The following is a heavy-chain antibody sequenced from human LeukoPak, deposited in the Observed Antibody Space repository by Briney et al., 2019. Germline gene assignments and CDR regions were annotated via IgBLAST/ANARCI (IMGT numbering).Heavy chain of an antibody. J-gene: IGHJ3*02. CDR3: ARDWGAAMVFNDAFDI. CDR2: ISSSGSTI. CDR1: GFTFSSYE. Sequence: GGSLRLSCAASGFTFSSYEMNWVRQAPGKGLEWVSYISSSGSTIYYADSVKGRFTISRDNAKNSLYLQMNSLRAEDTAVYYCARDWGAAMVFNDAFDIWGQGTMVTVSS. V-gene: IGHV3-48*03. D-gene: IGHD5-18*01.